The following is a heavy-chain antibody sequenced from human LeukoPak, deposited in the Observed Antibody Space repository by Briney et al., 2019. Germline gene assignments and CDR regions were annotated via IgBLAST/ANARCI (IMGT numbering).Heavy chain of an antibody. J-gene: IGHJ4*02. CDR3: ARAWSGYLMSYFDY. Sequence: GASVTVSCKASGYTFTSYAMHWVRQAPGQRLEWMGWINAGNGNTKYSQKLQGRVTITRDTSASTAYMELSSLRSEDTAVYYCARAWSGYLMSYFDYWGQGTLVTVSS. V-gene: IGHV1-3*01. CDR1: GYTFTSYA. CDR2: INAGNGNT. D-gene: IGHD3-3*01.